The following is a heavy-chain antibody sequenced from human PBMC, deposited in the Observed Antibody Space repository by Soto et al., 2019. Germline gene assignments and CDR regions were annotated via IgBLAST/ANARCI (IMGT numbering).Heavy chain of an antibody. D-gene: IGHD2-2*02. Sequence: LGLSCVGSGFTFSTEIINWVRQAPGKGLEWVSSISSRSDIYYADSVKGRFTISRDNAKNSVSLQMNSLRAEDTAVYYCAREYTAWPLAYGLDVWGQGTTVTVSS. V-gene: IGHV3-21*01. CDR3: AREYTAWPLAYGLDV. CDR1: GFTFSTEI. J-gene: IGHJ6*02. CDR2: ISSRSDI.